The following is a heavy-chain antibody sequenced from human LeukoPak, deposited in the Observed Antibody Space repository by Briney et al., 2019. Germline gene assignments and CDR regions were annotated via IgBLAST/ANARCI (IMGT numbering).Heavy chain of an antibody. CDR2: TYYRSKWYN. Sequence: SQTLSLTCAISGDSVSSNSAAWNWIRQSPSRGLEWLGRTYYRSKWYNDYAVSVKSRITINPDTYKNQFSLQLNSVTPEDTAVYYCARARDRYSSGWTDAFDIWGQGTMVTVSS. CDR1: GDSVSSNSAA. J-gene: IGHJ3*02. V-gene: IGHV6-1*01. D-gene: IGHD6-19*01. CDR3: ARARDRYSSGWTDAFDI.